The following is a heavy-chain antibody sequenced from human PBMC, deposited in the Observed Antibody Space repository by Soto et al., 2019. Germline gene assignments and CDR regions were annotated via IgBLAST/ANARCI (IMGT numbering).Heavy chain of an antibody. CDR1: GFTFSSYA. J-gene: IGHJ4*02. CDR3: ARGAYSYDSSGSYFDY. Sequence: QVQLVESGGGVVQPGRSLRLSCAASGFTFSSYAMHWVRQAPGKGLEWVAVISYDGSNKYYADSVKGRFTISRDNSKNTLYLQMNSLRAEDTAVYYCARGAYSYDSSGSYFDYWGQGTLVTVSS. D-gene: IGHD3-22*01. CDR2: ISYDGSNK. V-gene: IGHV3-30-3*01.